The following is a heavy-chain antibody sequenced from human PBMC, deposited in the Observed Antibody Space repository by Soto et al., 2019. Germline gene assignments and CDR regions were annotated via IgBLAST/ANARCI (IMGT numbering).Heavy chain of an antibody. CDR1: GGSFSVYY. CDR2: INHSGST. J-gene: IGHJ4*02. Sequence: SATLSLTCAVYGGSFSVYYWSWIRQPPGKGLEGIGEINHSGSTNYNPSLKSRVTISMDTARNQFSLKLHSVTAADTAVYHCARRSVGRCYNYWGQGTLVT. CDR3: ARRSVGRCYNY. D-gene: IGHD2-15*01. V-gene: IGHV4-34*01.